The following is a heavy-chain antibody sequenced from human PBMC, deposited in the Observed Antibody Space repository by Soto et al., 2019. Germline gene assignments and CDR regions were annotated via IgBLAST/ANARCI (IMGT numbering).Heavy chain of an antibody. CDR1: GFTFRTYG. J-gene: IGHJ4*02. Sequence: EVQLVESGGGLVQPGGSLRLSCAASGFTFRTYGMNWVRQAPGKGLEWVSYVSKSSTTILYADSVKGRFTISRDNAKNVLYLQMNSLRDEDTAFYYCTTDAKDYGYYVDSWGQGTLVTVSS. CDR3: TTDAKDYGYYVDS. V-gene: IGHV3-48*02. CDR2: VSKSSTTI. D-gene: IGHD4-17*01.